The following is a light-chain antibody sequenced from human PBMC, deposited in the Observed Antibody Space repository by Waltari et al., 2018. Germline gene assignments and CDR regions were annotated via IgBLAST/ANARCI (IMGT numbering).Light chain of an antibody. CDR1: QSDTSN. Sequence: CRASQSDTSNLGLYQHNPGQAHRLLFYDACNRATGNTARFSGGGSGTEYTLTIGSLELEDFAVYYWQQRKNWPSTFGQGTRLETK. CDR2: DAC. CDR3: QQRKNWPST. V-gene: IGKV3-11*01. J-gene: IGKJ5*01.